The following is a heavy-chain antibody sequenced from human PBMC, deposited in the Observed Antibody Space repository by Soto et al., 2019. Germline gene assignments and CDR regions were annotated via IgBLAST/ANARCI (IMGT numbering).Heavy chain of an antibody. V-gene: IGHV3-33*01. J-gene: IGHJ6*02. Sequence: GGSLRLSCAASGFTFSSYGMHWVRQAPGKGLEWVAVIWYDGSNKYYADSVKGRFTISRDNSKNTLYLQMNSLRAEDTAVYYCARDRRYLDYYYGMDVWGQGTTVTVSS. CDR2: IWYDGSNK. D-gene: IGHD3-9*01. CDR1: GFTFSSYG. CDR3: ARDRRYLDYYYGMDV.